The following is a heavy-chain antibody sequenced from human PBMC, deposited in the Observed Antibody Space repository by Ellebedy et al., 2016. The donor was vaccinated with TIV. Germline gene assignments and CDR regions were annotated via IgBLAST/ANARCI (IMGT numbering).Heavy chain of an antibody. D-gene: IGHD3-10*01. V-gene: IGHV4-34*01. Sequence: SETLSLXCAVYGGSFSGYYWSWIRQPPGKGLEWIGEINHSGSTNYNPSLKSRVTISVDTSKNQFSLKLSSVTAADTAVYYCARLVDYYGSGSYIGWFDPWGQGTLVTVSS. CDR2: INHSGST. CDR1: GGSFSGYY. J-gene: IGHJ5*02. CDR3: ARLVDYYGSGSYIGWFDP.